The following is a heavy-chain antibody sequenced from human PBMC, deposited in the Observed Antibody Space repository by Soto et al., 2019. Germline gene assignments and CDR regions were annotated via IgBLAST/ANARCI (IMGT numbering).Heavy chain of an antibody. V-gene: IGHV3-7*05. D-gene: IGHD3-10*01. CDR2: IKQDGSEK. CDR3: ARMGSGGYLDY. Sequence: EVQLVESGGDLVQPGGSLRLSCAASGFTFSSYWLSWVRQAPGKGLEWVANIKQDGSEKYYVDSVKGRFTISRDNAKNSQYLPMNSLRAEDTAVYYCARMGSGGYLDYWGQGTLVTVSS. J-gene: IGHJ4*02. CDR1: GFTFSSYW.